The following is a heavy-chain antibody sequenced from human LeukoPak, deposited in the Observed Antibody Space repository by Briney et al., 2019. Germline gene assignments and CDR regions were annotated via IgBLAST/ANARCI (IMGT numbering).Heavy chain of an antibody. CDR2: INPNSGGT. Sequence: ASVKVSCKASGYTFTGYYMHWVRQAPGQGLEWMGWINPNSGGTNYAQKFQGRVTMTRDTSISTAYMELSRLRSDDTAVCYCARDSSGWYRGYFDYWGQGTLVTVSS. CDR3: ARDSSGWYRGYFDY. CDR1: GYTFTGYY. D-gene: IGHD6-19*01. J-gene: IGHJ4*02. V-gene: IGHV1-2*02.